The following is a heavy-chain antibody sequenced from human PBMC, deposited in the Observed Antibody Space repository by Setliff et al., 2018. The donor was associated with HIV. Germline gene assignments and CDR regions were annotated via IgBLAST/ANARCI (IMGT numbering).Heavy chain of an antibody. CDR3: ARLSQRIRIFGVINRGEEFDI. CDR1: GYSFPNNW. J-gene: IGHJ3*02. V-gene: IGHV5-51*01. Sequence: GESVTISCKGSGYSFPNNWIGWVRQMSGKGMELMGFIYPENSDARYSPSFEGQVTISADNSNTTAYLQWSSLKASDTAMYFCARLSQRIRIFGVINRGEEFDIWGQGTMVTVSS. CDR2: IYPENSDA. D-gene: IGHD3-3*01.